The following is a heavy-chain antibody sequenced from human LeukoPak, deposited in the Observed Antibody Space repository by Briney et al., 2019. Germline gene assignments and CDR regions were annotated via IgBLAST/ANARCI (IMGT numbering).Heavy chain of an antibody. D-gene: IGHD6-19*01. CDR3: ARRSSIAVAVGY. CDR1: GGSISSYY. Sequence: TSETLSLTCTVSGGSISSYYWSWIRQPPGKGLEWIGYIYYSGSTNYNPSLKSRVTISVDTPKNQFSLKLSSVTAADTAVYYCARRSSIAVAVGYWGQGTLVTVSS. V-gene: IGHV4-59*08. J-gene: IGHJ4*02. CDR2: IYYSGST.